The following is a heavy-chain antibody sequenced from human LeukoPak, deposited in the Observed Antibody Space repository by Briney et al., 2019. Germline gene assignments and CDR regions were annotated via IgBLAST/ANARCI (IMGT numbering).Heavy chain of an antibody. CDR2: IKQDGSEK. Sequence: GGSLRLSCAASGFTFSSYWMSWVRQAPGKGLEWVANIKQDGSEKCYVDSVKGRFTISRDNAKNSLYLQMNSLRAEDTAVYYCAREGSGIVLMVYATYYFDYWGQGTLVTVSS. D-gene: IGHD2-8*01. V-gene: IGHV3-7*05. CDR3: AREGSGIVLMVYATYYFDY. CDR1: GFTFSSYW. J-gene: IGHJ4*02.